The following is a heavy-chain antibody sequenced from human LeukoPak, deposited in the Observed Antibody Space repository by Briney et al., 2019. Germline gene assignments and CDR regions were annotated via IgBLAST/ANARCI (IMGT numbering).Heavy chain of an antibody. D-gene: IGHD3-16*01. CDR3: ARFGSSGTFDS. CDR1: GGSISSGSYY. CDR2: IYTSGST. J-gene: IGHJ4*02. V-gene: IGHV4-61*02. Sequence: SQTLSLTCTVSGGSISSGSYYWSWIRQPAGKGLEWIGRIYTSGSTNYNPSLKSRVTISVDTSKNQFSLNLNSVTAADTAVYYCARFGSSGTFDSWGQGTLVTVSS.